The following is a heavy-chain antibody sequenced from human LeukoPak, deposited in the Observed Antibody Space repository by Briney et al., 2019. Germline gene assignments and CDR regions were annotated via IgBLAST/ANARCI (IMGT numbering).Heavy chain of an antibody. CDR3: ARGQGRWFGELFRVDY. J-gene: IGHJ4*02. CDR1: GYTFTSYD. CDR2: MNPNSGNT. Sequence: ASVKVSCKASGYTFTSYDINWVRQATGQGLEWMGWMNPNSGNTGYAQKFQGRVTMTRNTPISTAYMELSSLRSEDTAVYYCARGQGRWFGELFRVDYWGQGTLVTVSS. V-gene: IGHV1-8*02. D-gene: IGHD3-10*01.